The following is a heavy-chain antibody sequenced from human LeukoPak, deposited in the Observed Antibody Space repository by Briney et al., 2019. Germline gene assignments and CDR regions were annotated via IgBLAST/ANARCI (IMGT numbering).Heavy chain of an antibody. CDR2: IRYDGSNK. CDR3: AKDACGGDCYNFDY. Sequence: PGGSLRLSXAASGFTFSSYGMHWVRQAPGKGLEWVAFIRYDGSNKYYADSVKGRFTISRDNSKNTLYLQTNSLRAEDTAVYYCAKDACGGDCYNFDYWGQGTLVTVSS. V-gene: IGHV3-30*02. CDR1: GFTFSSYG. J-gene: IGHJ4*02. D-gene: IGHD2-21*01.